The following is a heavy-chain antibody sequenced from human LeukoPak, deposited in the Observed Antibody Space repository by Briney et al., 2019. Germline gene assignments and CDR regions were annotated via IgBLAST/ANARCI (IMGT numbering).Heavy chain of an antibody. V-gene: IGHV3-21*01. CDR1: GFTISSNY. CDR2: ISSSSNYI. D-gene: IGHD2-2*01. Sequence: GGSLRLSCAASGFTISSNYMNWVRQAPGKGLEWVSSISSSSNYIYNADSVKGRFTISRDNAKNSLYLQLNSLRAEDTAVYYCASGGFYCSSMSCPGDFWGQGTLVTVSS. CDR3: ASGGFYCSSMSCPGDF. J-gene: IGHJ4*02.